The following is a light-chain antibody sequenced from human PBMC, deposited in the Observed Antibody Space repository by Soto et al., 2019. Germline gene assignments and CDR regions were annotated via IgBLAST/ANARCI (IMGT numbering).Light chain of an antibody. CDR3: SSYTSRVV. CDR2: EVS. V-gene: IGLV2-14*01. J-gene: IGLJ2*01. Sequence: ALTQPASVSGSPGQSITISCTGTSSDVGGYNYVSWYQQHPGKAPKLMIYEVSNRPSGVSNRFSGSKSGNTASLTISGLQAEDEADYYCSSYTSRVVFGGGTKLTVL. CDR1: SSDVGGYNY.